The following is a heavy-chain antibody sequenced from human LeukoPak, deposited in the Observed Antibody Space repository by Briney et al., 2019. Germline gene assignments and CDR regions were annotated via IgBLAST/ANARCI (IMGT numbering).Heavy chain of an antibody. V-gene: IGHV1-69*01. D-gene: IGHD2-2*01. Sequence: SVKVSCKASGGTFSSYAISWVRQAPGQGLEWMGGIIPIFGTANYAQKFQGRVTITADESTSTAYMELSSLRPEDTAVYYCARYQLLPSATPYYYYGMDVWGKGTTVTVSS. CDR1: GGTFSSYA. J-gene: IGHJ6*04. CDR3: ARYQLLPSATPYYYYGMDV. CDR2: IIPIFGTA.